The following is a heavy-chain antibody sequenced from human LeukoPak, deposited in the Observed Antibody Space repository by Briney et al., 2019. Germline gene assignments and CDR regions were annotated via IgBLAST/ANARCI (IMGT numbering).Heavy chain of an antibody. D-gene: IGHD2-15*01. CDR2: INPSGGST. V-gene: IGHV1-46*01. CDR3: ATDLGCSGGSCDLFDY. J-gene: IGHJ4*02. Sequence: ASVKVSCKASGYTFTSYYMHWVRQAPGQGLEWMGIINPSGGSTSYAQKFQGRVTMTRDTSTSTVYMELSSLRSEDTAVYYCATDLGCSGGSCDLFDYWGQGTLVTVSS. CDR1: GYTFTSYY.